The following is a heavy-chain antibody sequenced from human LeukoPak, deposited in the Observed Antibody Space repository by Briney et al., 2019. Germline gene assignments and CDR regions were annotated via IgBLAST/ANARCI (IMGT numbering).Heavy chain of an antibody. CDR1: GFSFSRNA. V-gene: IGHV3-23*01. CDR2: VGGTNVDT. D-gene: IGHD1-26*01. Sequence: GESLRLSCAASGFSFSRNAMNWLRQTPGKGLEWVSGVGGTNVDTSYAESVKGRFTISRDNFRNTAYLVMNNLRAEDTAVYYCATHDTTVGVFWGQGTLVTASS. CDR3: ATHDTTVGVF. J-gene: IGHJ4*02.